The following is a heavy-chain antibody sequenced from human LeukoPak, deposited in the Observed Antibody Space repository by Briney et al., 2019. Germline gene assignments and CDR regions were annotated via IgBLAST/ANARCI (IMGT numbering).Heavy chain of an antibody. Sequence: KTGGSLRLSCAASGFTFSSYGMSWIRQAPGKGLEWVSYISSSGSNIYYADSVKGRFTISRDNAKNLLYLQMNSLRAEDTAVYYCARAVLPYYGSGSYYLDYWGQGTLVTVSS. V-gene: IGHV3-11*04. CDR1: GFTFSSYG. CDR2: ISSSGSNI. CDR3: ARAVLPYYGSGSYYLDY. D-gene: IGHD3-10*01. J-gene: IGHJ4*02.